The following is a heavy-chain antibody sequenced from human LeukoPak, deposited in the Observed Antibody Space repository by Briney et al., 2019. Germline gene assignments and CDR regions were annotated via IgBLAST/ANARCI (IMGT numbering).Heavy chain of an antibody. CDR2: IYHSGST. CDR1: GGSISSGDYY. J-gene: IGHJ4*02. D-gene: IGHD4-17*01. CDR3: ARVGTLDYGDYLFDY. V-gene: IGHV4-30-4*01. Sequence: SETLSLSCTVSGGSISSGDYYWSWIRQPPGKGLEWIGYIYHSGSTYYNPSLKSRVTISVDTSKNQFSLKLSSVTAADTAVYYCARVGTLDYGDYLFDYWGQGTLVTVSS.